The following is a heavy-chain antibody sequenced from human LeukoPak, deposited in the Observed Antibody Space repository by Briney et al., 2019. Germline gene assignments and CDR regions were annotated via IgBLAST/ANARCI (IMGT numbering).Heavy chain of an antibody. CDR1: GFTFSSYW. CDR2: IKQDGSEK. CDR3: GYSSGWLFDY. D-gene: IGHD6-19*01. J-gene: IGHJ4*02. Sequence: PGGSLRLSCAASGFTFSSYWMSWVRQAPGKGLEWVANIKQDGSEKYYVDSVKGRFTISRDNDKNSVYLQMNGLRAKDTAVYYCGYSSGWLFDYWGQGAQVTVSS. V-gene: IGHV3-7*01.